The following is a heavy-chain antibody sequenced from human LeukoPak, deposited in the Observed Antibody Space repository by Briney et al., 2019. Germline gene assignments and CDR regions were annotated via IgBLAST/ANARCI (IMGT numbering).Heavy chain of an antibody. D-gene: IGHD6-19*01. CDR1: GGSISSYY. J-gene: IGHJ4*02. CDR3: ARRSYSSGWYYFDY. CDR2: IYYSGSA. Sequence: SETLSLTCTVSGGSISSYYWSWIRQPPGKGLEWIGYIYYSGSANYNPSLKSRVTISVDTSKNQFSLKLSSVTAADTAVYYCARRSYSSGWYYFDYWGQGTLVTVSS. V-gene: IGHV4-59*08.